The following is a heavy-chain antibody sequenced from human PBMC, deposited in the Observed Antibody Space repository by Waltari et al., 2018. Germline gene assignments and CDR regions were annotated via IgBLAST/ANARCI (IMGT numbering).Heavy chain of an antibody. Sequence: QVQLQESGPGLVKPSETLSLTCTVSGGSISSYYWSWIRQPPGKGLEWIRYIYYSGSTNYNPSLKSRVTISVDTSKNQFSLKLGSVTAADTAVYYCARGYCSSTSCYTGGAFDIWGQGTMVTVSS. V-gene: IGHV4-59*01. J-gene: IGHJ3*02. CDR2: IYYSGST. CDR1: GGSISSYY. D-gene: IGHD2-2*02. CDR3: ARGYCSSTSCYTGGAFDI.